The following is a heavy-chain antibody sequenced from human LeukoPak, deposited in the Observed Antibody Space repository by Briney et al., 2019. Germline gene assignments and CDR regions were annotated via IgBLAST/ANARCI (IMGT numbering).Heavy chain of an antibody. CDR2: INHSGST. CDR1: GGSFSGYY. J-gene: IGHJ4*02. Sequence: SETLSLTCAVYGGSFSGYYWSWIRQPPGKGLEWIGEINHSGSTNYNPSLKSRVTISVDTSKNQFSLKLSSVTAADTAVYYCAKDRTLGGITLTFFDYWGQGTLVTVSS. V-gene: IGHV4-34*01. CDR3: AKDRTLGGITLTFFDY. D-gene: IGHD3-16*01.